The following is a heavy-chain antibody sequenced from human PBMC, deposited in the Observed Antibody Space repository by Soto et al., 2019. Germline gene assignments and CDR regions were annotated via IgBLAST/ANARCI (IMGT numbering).Heavy chain of an antibody. D-gene: IGHD3-22*01. Sequence: SETLSLTCTVSGASISVHSYYWTWIRQHPGKGLEWIAYIHYSGRTYYNPSLKSRVTISVDTSNNQFSLKLSSVTAADTAVYYCARYYFDSSGYSNWFDPWGQGTLVTVSS. CDR1: GASISVHSYY. V-gene: IGHV4-31*03. J-gene: IGHJ5*02. CDR3: ARYYFDSSGYSNWFDP. CDR2: IHYSGRT.